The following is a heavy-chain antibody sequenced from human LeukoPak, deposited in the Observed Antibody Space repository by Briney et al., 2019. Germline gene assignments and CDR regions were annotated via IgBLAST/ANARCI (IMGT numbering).Heavy chain of an antibody. D-gene: IGHD5-18*01. Sequence: PGGSLRLSCAASGFTFNGYWMSWVRQAPGKGLEWVANIKEDGSEKYYVDSVKGRFTISRDNAKNSLYLQMNSLRAEDTAVYYCAREYGYSYGTVRGQGTLVTVSS. CDR3: AREYGYSYGTV. V-gene: IGHV3-7*03. CDR1: GFTFNGYW. J-gene: IGHJ4*02. CDR2: IKEDGSEK.